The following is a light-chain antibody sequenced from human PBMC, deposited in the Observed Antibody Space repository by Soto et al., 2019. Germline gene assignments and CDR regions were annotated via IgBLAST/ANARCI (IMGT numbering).Light chain of an antibody. Sequence: DIVLTQSPATLSLSRGERATLSCRASQSVSSYLAWYQQKPGQAPRLLIYGASNRATGIPARFSGSGSGTDFTLTISSLELEDFAVYYCQQHSNWPWTFVQGT. CDR1: QSVSSY. CDR2: GAS. V-gene: IGKV3-11*01. CDR3: QQHSNWPWT. J-gene: IGKJ5*01.